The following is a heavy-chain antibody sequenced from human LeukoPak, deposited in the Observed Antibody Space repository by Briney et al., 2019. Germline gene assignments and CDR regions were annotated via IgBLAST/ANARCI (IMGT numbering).Heavy chain of an antibody. CDR2: IYSGGST. V-gene: IGHV3-53*01. CDR1: GFTVSSNY. D-gene: IGHD4-23*01. CDR3: AKSVTADP. J-gene: IGHJ5*02. Sequence: GGSLRLSCAASGFTVSSNYMSWVRQAPGKGLEWVSVIYSGGSTNYADSVKGRFTISRDNSRNTVYLQMNSLRAEDTAVYYCAKSVTADPWGQGTLVTVSS.